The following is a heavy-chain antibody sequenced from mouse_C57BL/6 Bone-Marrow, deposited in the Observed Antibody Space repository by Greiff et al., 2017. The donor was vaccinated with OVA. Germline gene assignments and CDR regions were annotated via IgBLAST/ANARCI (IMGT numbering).Heavy chain of an antibody. V-gene: IGHV1-53*01. CDR3: ARSDLWLRRAFDY. J-gene: IGHJ2*01. CDR2: INPSNGGT. CDR1: GYTFTSYW. D-gene: IGHD2-2*01. Sequence: QVQLQQPGTELVKPGASVKLSCKASGYTFTSYWMHWVKQRPGQGLEWIGNINPSNGGTTYNEKFKSKATLTVDKASSTAYMQLSSLTSEDYAVDYCARSDLWLRRAFDYWGQGTTLTVSS.